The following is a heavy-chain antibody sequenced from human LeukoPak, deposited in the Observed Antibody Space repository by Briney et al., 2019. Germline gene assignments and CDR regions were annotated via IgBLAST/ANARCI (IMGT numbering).Heavy chain of an antibody. J-gene: IGHJ6*02. CDR2: ISWNSGSI. V-gene: IGHV3-9*01. Sequence: PGGSLRLSCAASGFTFDDYAMHWVRQAPGKGLEWASGISWNSGSIGYADSVKGRFTISRDNAKNSLYLQMNSLRAEDTALYYCAKEVYGSGSHYKSYYYYGMDVWGQGTTVTVSS. CDR3: AKEVYGSGSHYKSYYYYGMDV. CDR1: GFTFDDYA. D-gene: IGHD3-10*01.